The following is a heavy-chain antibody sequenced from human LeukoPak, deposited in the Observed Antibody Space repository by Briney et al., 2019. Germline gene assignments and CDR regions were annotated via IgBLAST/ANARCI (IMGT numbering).Heavy chain of an antibody. CDR2: IYPRDGST. V-gene: IGHV1-46*01. CDR1: GYTFTSNY. CDR3: ARDQEGFDY. J-gene: IGHJ4*02. Sequence: ASVKVSCKASGYTFTSNYIHWVRQAPGQGLEWKGMIYPRDGSTSYAQKFQGRVTVTRDTSTSTVHMELSGLRSEDTAVYYCARDQEGFDYWGQGTLVTVSS.